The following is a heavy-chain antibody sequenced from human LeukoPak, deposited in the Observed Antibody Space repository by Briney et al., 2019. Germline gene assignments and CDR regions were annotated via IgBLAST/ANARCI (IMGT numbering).Heavy chain of an antibody. CDR2: ITGSGGST. Sequence: AGSLRLSCAASGFTFSSYVMSWVRQAPGKGLEWLSVITGSGGSTYYADTVKGRFTISRDNSKNTVYLQMNSLRAEDTAVYYCAKGQGSPYYFDYWGQGTLVTVSS. V-gene: IGHV3-23*01. D-gene: IGHD2-15*01. J-gene: IGHJ4*02. CDR3: AKGQGSPYYFDY. CDR1: GFTFSSYV.